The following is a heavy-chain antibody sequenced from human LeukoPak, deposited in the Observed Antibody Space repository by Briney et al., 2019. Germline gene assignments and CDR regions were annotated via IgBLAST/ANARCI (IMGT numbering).Heavy chain of an antibody. CDR3: ARGVLPAAMRGVGDAFDI. D-gene: IGHD2-2*01. CDR2: MNPNSDNT. Sequence: ASVKVSCKASGYTFTSFDINWVRQATGQGLEWMGWMNPNSDNTGYAQKFQGRVTMTRNTSISTAYMELSSLRSDDTAVYYCARGVLPAAMRGVGDAFDIWGQGTMVTVSS. CDR1: GYTFTSFD. V-gene: IGHV1-8*01. J-gene: IGHJ3*02.